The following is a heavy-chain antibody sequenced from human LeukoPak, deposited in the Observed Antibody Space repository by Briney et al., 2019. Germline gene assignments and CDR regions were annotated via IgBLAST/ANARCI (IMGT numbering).Heavy chain of an antibody. D-gene: IGHD3-10*01. CDR1: GYSISSGYY. J-gene: IGHJ4*02. V-gene: IGHV4-38-2*02. Sequence: PSETLSLTCTVSGYSISSGYYWGWIRQPPGKALEWIGNIFYSGSTYYSPSLKSRVTISLDTSRNQFSLKLNSVTAADTAVYYCARALGLYGSGSSYYFDSWGQGTLLTVSS. CDR2: IFYSGST. CDR3: ARALGLYGSGSSYYFDS.